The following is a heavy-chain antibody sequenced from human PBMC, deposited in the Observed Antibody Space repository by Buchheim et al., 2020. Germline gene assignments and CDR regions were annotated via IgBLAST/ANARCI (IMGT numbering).Heavy chain of an antibody. D-gene: IGHD6-6*01. CDR3: ARGSGVRRSYSDLPPSSYFDY. CDR2: IRQDGSEK. V-gene: IGHV3-7*01. Sequence: EVFLVESGGHLVQPGGSLRLSCAASGFPFGGYEMSWVRQAPGEGLEWVANIRQDGSEKYHVDSVKGRFIISRDNDFNSLYLQMKSLRAEDTAVYYCARGSGVRRSYSDLPPSSYFDYWGQGSL. CDR1: GFPFGGYE. J-gene: IGHJ4*02.